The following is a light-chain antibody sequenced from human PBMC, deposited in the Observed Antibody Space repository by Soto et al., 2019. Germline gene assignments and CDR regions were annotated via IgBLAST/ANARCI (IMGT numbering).Light chain of an antibody. J-gene: IGKJ5*01. V-gene: IGKV3-20*01. Sequence: IVLTQSPGTLSFSPLERATLSCCASQTVSSNYLAWYQQRPGQAPRLLIYRASTRATGTPARFSGSGSGTDFTLTISKLEPEDFAVFYCQVYGPSPPITFGQGTRLEIK. CDR1: QTVSSNY. CDR2: RAS. CDR3: QVYGPSPPIT.